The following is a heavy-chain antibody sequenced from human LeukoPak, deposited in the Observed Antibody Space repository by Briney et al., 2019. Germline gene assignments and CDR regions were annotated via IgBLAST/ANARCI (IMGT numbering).Heavy chain of an antibody. CDR2: IKSKTDGGTT. V-gene: IGHV3-15*01. D-gene: IGHD5-12*01. J-gene: IGHJ3*02. Sequence: GGSLRLSCAVSEFPFTRAWMTWVRQAPGKGLEWVGRIKSKTDGGTTDYAAPVKGRFSISRDDSKNTLYLQMNSLETEDTAMYYCTTCGYDRCGAFDIWGQGTVVTVSS. CDR1: EFPFTRAW. CDR3: TTCGYDRCGAFDI.